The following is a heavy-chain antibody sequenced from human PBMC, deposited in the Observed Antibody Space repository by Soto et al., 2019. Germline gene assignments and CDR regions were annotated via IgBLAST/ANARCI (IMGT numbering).Heavy chain of an antibody. CDR1: GTSVRSSRFY. CDR2: IVSTCAM. Sequence: XETLPLTCCVAGTSVRSSRFYFGWVRQTPGKDLEWIDSIVSTCAMHPNPSLRSRIDISLDSSQNKLSLDLFSVTAADTSVYYCARQETASGSNYLSTFGNWGQGILVTV. D-gene: IGHD3-3*02. J-gene: IGHJ1*01. V-gene: IGHV4-39*01. CDR3: ARQETASGSNYLSTFGN.